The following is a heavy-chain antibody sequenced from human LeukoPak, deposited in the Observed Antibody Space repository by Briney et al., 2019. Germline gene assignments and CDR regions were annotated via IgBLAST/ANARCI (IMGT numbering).Heavy chain of an antibody. Sequence: SETLSLTCAVSGGSISSGGYSWSWIRQPPGKSLEWIGYMYHSGSIYNPSLKSRVTISVDRSKNQFSLKLSSVTAADTAVYYCARVVAAAGNSFDFWGQGTLVTVSS. D-gene: IGHD6-13*01. CDR1: GGSISSGGYS. V-gene: IGHV4-30-2*01. CDR3: ARVVAAAGNSFDF. CDR2: MYHSGS. J-gene: IGHJ4*02.